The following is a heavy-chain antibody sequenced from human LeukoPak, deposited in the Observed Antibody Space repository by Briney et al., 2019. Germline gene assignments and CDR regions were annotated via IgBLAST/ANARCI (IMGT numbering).Heavy chain of an antibody. Sequence: GGSLRLSCAVSGISLSNYGMSWVRQAPGKGLEWVAGISGSGGSTNSADSVKGRFTISRDNPKNTLYLQMNRLRAEDTAVYFCAKRGVVIRVILVGFHKEAYYFDSWGQGALVTVSS. CDR3: AKRGVVIRVILVGFHKEAYYFDS. CDR1: GISLSNYG. J-gene: IGHJ4*02. V-gene: IGHV3-23*01. D-gene: IGHD2-15*01. CDR2: ISGSGGST.